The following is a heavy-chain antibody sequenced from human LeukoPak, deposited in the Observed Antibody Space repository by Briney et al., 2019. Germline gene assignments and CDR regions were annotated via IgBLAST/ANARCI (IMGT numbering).Heavy chain of an antibody. J-gene: IGHJ4*02. V-gene: IGHV1-18*01. CDR2: INVYNGKT. D-gene: IGHD6-13*01. CDR3: ANRGQQLYDY. Sequence: ASVRVSCKISDHTFSSDRFTWVRQAPGKGLEWMGWINVYNGKTDYAHKFQGRVTMTTDTSTNTAYMDLRSLRSDDTAMYYCANRGQQLYDYWGQGTLVTVSS. CDR1: DHTFSSDR.